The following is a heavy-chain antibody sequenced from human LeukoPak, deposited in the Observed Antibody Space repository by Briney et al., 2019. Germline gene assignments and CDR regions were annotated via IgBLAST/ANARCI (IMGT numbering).Heavy chain of an antibody. CDR2: ISSSSSTI. CDR3: ARDRSGSYGGLLDY. D-gene: IGHD1-26*01. V-gene: IGHV3-48*01. Sequence: GGSLRLSCAASGFTFSSYSMNWVRQAPGKGLEWVSYISSSSSTIYYADSVKGRFTISRDNAKNSLYLQMNSLRAEDTAVYYCARDRSGSYGGLLDYWGQGTLVTVSS. J-gene: IGHJ4*02. CDR1: GFTFSSYS.